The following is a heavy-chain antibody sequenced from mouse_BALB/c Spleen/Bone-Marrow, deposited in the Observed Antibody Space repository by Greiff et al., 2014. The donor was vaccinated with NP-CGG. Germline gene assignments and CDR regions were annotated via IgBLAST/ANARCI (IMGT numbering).Heavy chain of an antibody. J-gene: IGHJ2*01. Sequence: QVQLQQPASELARPGASVRLSCRASGYTFTGYTMQWVKQRPGQGLEWIGYIVPRSGYTDYNQKFKDKTTLTADKSSSTAYMQLSRLTSEDSAVYYCAREDIPTAYFDYWGQGTTLTVSS. CDR1: GYTFTGYT. CDR3: AREDIPTAYFDY. V-gene: IGHV1-4*02. D-gene: IGHD1-2*01. CDR2: IVPRSGYT.